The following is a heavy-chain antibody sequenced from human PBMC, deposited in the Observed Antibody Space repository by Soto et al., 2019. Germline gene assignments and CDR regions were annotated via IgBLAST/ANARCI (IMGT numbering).Heavy chain of an antibody. J-gene: IGHJ6*03. Sequence: PGGSLRLSCAASGFTVSSNYMSWIRQAPGKGLEWVSYISSSGSTIYYADSVKGRFTISRDNAKNSLYLQMNSLRAEDTAVYYCARSGYQNYYYYMDVWGKGTTVTVSS. CDR2: ISSSGSTI. CDR1: GFTVSSNY. V-gene: IGHV3-11*01. D-gene: IGHD5-12*01. CDR3: ARSGYQNYYYYMDV.